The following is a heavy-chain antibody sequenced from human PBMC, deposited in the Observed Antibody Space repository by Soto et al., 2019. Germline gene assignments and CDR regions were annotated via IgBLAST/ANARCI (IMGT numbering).Heavy chain of an antibody. CDR1: GYSFTSYW. D-gene: IGHD6-19*01. CDR3: ARLWLPDYYYYGMDV. V-gene: IGHV5-10-1*01. CDR2: IDPSDSYT. J-gene: IGHJ6*02. Sequence: PGESLKISCKGSGYSFTSYWISWVRQMPGKGLEWMGRIDPSDSYTNYSPSFQGHVTISADKSISTAYLQWSSLKASDTAMYYCARLWLPDYYYYGMDVWGQGTTVTVSS.